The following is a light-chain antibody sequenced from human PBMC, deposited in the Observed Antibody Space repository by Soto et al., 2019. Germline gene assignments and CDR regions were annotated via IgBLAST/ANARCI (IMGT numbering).Light chain of an antibody. J-gene: IGKJ1*01. Sequence: EIVLTQSPGTLSLSPGERATLSCRASQNISNYLIWYQQKPGQAPRLLIYDVSNRATDIPARFSGSGSGTDFTLTISRLEPEDFAVYYCQQYGSLSWTFGQGTKVDIK. V-gene: IGKV3-20*01. CDR2: DVS. CDR1: QNISNY. CDR3: QQYGSLSWT.